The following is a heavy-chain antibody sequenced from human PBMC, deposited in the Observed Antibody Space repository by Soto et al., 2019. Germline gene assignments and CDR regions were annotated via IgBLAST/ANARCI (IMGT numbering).Heavy chain of an antibody. CDR3: ATPGGPDTGGYYYFDY. Sequence: ASVKVSCKASGYMFTGCYMHCVRQAPGEGLEWMGWINPKSGFTHYAQKFQGRVTMTRDASINTTYLDLSSLRSDDTAVYYCATPGGPDTGGYYYFDYWGQGTLVTVSS. D-gene: IGHD3-22*01. J-gene: IGHJ4*02. CDR2: INPKSGFT. V-gene: IGHV1-2*02. CDR1: GYMFTGCY.